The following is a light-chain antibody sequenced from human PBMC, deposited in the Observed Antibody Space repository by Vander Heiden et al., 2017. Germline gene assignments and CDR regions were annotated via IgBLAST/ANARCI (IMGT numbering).Light chain of an antibody. Sequence: IQLTQSPSSLSAFVGDRVTITCRASQGISSYFAWYQQKPGKSPKLLIYAASTLQSAVPSTLSGRGSRTDFTLTISSQHPEDFATYYCQHLNSYPITFGGGTKVEIK. CDR1: QGISSY. V-gene: IGKV1-9*01. CDR3: QHLNSYPIT. CDR2: AAS. J-gene: IGKJ4*01.